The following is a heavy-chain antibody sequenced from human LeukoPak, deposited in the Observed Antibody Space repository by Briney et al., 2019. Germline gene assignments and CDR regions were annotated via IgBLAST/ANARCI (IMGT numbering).Heavy chain of an antibody. V-gene: IGHV4-39*01. CDR3: ARHAFSNRYFDY. D-gene: IGHD1-14*01. Sequence: SETLSLTCTVSGGASINSGNYYWGWVRQPPGKGLEWIGTIFYTGRTYYNPSLQSRVTISVDTSRNQFSLKLYSVTAADTAVYYCARHAFSNRYFDYWGQGTLVTVSS. CDR1: GGASINSGNYY. J-gene: IGHJ4*02. CDR2: IFYTGRT.